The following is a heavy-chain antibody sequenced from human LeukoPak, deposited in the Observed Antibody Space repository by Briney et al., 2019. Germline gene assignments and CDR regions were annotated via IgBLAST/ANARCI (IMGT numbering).Heavy chain of an antibody. CDR2: IIPIFGTA. J-gene: IGHJ4*02. CDR1: GYTFTSYY. D-gene: IGHD5-18*01. CDR3: ASSTGMVTTTFHFDY. V-gene: IGHV1-69*13. Sequence: SVKVSCKASGYTFTSYYMHWVRQAPGQGLEWMGGIIPIFGTANYAQKFQGRVTITADESTGTAYMELSSLRSEDTAVYYCASSTGMVTTTFHFDYWGQGTLVTVSS.